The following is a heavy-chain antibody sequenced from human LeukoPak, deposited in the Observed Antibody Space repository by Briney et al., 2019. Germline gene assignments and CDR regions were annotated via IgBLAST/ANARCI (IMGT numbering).Heavy chain of an antibody. CDR1: GGSFSGYY. CDR2: INHSGST. D-gene: IGHD3-10*01. J-gene: IGHJ4*02. CDR3: ARTRFEIDY. Sequence: SETLSLTCAVYGGSFSGYYWSWIRQPPGKGLEWIGEINHSGSTNYNPSLKSRVTISVDTSKNQFSLKLSSVTAADTAVYYCARTRFEIDYWGQGALVTVSS. V-gene: IGHV4-34*01.